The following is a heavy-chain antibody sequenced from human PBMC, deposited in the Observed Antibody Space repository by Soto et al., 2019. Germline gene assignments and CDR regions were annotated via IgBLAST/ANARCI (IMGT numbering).Heavy chain of an antibody. V-gene: IGHV3-33*06. CDR2: IWYDGSYK. J-gene: IGHJ4*02. CDR1: GFTFSSYG. Sequence: GGSLRLSCAASGFTFSSYGMHWVRQAPGKGLEWVAVIWYDGSYKYYADSVKGRFTISRDNSKNTLHLQVNSLRGEDTAVYYCAKEADISGYYPDYWGQGTQVTVSS. CDR3: AKEADISGYYPDY. D-gene: IGHD3-22*01.